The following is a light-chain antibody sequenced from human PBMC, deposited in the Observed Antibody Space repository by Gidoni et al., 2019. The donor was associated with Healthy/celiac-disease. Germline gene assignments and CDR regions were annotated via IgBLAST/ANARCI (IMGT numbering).Light chain of an antibody. CDR1: QSISSY. V-gene: IGKV3-11*01. Sequence: VFTQPPATLSVSPGERATLSCRASQSISSYLAWYQQKPGQAPRLLIYDASNRATGIPARFSGSGSGTDFTLTISSLEPEDFAVYYCQQRSNRPLTFGGGTKVEIK. CDR2: DAS. J-gene: IGKJ4*01. CDR3: QQRSNRPLT.